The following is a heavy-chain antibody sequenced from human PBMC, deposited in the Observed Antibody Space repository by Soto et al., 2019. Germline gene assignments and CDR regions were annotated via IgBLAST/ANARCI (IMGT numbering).Heavy chain of an antibody. V-gene: IGHV4-4*02. CDR2: IYHSGST. CDR1: GGSISSSNW. Sequence: PSEPLSLTCAVSGGSISSSNWWSWVRQPPGKGLEWIGEIYHSGSTNYNPSLKSRVTISVDKSKNQFSLKLSSVTAADTAVYYCARGVSTKRFINEDFERWGQGTMVTVS. CDR3: ARGVSTKRFINEDFER. J-gene: IGHJ3*02. D-gene: IGHD3-3*01.